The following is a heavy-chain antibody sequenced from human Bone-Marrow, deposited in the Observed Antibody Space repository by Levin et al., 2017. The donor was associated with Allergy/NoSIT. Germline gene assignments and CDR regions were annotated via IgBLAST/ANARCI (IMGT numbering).Heavy chain of an antibody. CDR3: ARERDLHFDH. CDR1: FFPFLSSF. Sequence: SLLLSFPPSFFPFLSSFLHWVRQAPGKGLEWVAVIWSDGTQKYYADSVKGRFTLSLSHSKNTLYLQINTLSAEDTAVYYCARERDLHFDHWGQGTLVTVSS. V-gene: IGHV3-33*01. J-gene: IGHJ4*02. CDR2: IWSDGTQK.